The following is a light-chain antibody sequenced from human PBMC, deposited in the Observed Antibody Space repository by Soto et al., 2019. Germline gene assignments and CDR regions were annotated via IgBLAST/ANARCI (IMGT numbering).Light chain of an antibody. Sequence: IQLTQSPSSLSASIRDTVSITCRASQGIATGLAWYQQKPGAPPRLLIYKASTLKSGVPSRFSGSGSGTEFTLTISSLQPDDFATYYCQHYNSYSEAFGQGTKVELK. J-gene: IGKJ1*01. CDR1: QGIATG. CDR3: QHYNSYSEA. V-gene: IGKV1-13*02. CDR2: KAS.